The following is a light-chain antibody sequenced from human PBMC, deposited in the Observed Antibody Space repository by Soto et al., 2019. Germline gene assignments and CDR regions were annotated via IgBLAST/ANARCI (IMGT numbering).Light chain of an antibody. CDR2: GAS. Sequence: EIVLTQSPGTLSLSPGERATLSCRASQSVSSSYLAWYQQKPGQAPRLLIYGASSRATVIPDRFSGSGSGTDFTLTISRLEPEDFAVYYCQQNGSSTGGGYTFGQGTKLEIK. CDR1: QSVSSSY. J-gene: IGKJ2*01. V-gene: IGKV3-20*01. CDR3: QQNGSSTGGGYT.